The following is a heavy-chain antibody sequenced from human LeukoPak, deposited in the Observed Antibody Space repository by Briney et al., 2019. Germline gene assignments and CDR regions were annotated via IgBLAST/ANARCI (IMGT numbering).Heavy chain of an antibody. CDR2: INPNSGGT. D-gene: IGHD5-18*01. V-gene: IGHV1-2*02. CDR3: ARDPPRGYSYGFSDY. J-gene: IGHJ4*02. CDR1: GYTFTGYY. Sequence: ASVKVSCKASGYTFTGYYMHWVRQAPGQGLEWMGWINPNSGGTNYAQKFRGRVTMTRDTSISTAYMELSRLRSDDTAVYYCARDPPRGYSYGFSDYWGQGTLVTVSS.